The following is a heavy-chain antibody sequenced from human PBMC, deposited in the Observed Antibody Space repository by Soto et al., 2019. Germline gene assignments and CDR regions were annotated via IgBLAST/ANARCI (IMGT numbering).Heavy chain of an antibody. Sequence: GGSLRLSCAASGFTFSSYGMHWVRQAPGKGLEWVAVIWYDGSNKYYADSVKGRFTISRDNSKNTLYLQMNSLRAEDTAVYYCARELTIFGVVINHYYYYGMDVWGQGTTVTVSS. D-gene: IGHD3-3*01. CDR1: GFTFSSYG. J-gene: IGHJ6*02. CDR3: ARELTIFGVVINHYYYYGMDV. V-gene: IGHV3-33*01. CDR2: IWYDGSNK.